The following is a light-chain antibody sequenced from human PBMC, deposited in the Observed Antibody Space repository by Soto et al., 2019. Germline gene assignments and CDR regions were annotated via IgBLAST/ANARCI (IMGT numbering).Light chain of an antibody. CDR1: QGIRSW. Sequence: DIQLTQSPSTLSASVGDRVTITCRASQGIRSWLAWYQQKPGKAPKLLINDASNLESGVPSRFSGSGSGTEFTLTISSLQPDDYATYYCQEYNSWWTFGQGTKVDIK. CDR3: QEYNSWWT. CDR2: DAS. J-gene: IGKJ1*01. V-gene: IGKV1-5*01.